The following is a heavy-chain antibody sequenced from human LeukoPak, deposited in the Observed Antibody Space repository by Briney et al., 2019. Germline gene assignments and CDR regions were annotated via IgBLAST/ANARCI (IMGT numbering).Heavy chain of an antibody. V-gene: IGHV4-34*01. D-gene: IGHD2-2*02. CDR3: ARGRQIYRH. CDR1: GGSFSGYY. CDR2: INHSGST. J-gene: IGHJ1*01. Sequence: SETLSLTCAVYGGSFSGYYWSWIRQPPGKGLEWIGEINHSGSTNYNPSLKSRVIISVDTSKNQFSLKLSSVTAADTAVYYCARGRQIYRHWGQGTLVTVSS.